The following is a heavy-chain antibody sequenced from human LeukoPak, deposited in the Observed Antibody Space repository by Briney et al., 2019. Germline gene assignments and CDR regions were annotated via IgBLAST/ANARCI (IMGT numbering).Heavy chain of an antibody. V-gene: IGHV4-38-2*01. J-gene: IGHJ5*02. CDR3: ARVLGIVVVPAAMSYNWFDP. CDR1: GSSISSGYY. D-gene: IGHD2-2*01. CDR2: INHSGST. Sequence: PSETLSLTCAVSGSSISSGYYWGWIRQPPGKGLEWIGEINHSGSTNYNPSLKSRVTISVDTSKNQFSLKLSSVTAADTAVYYCARVLGIVVVPAAMSYNWFDPWGQGTLVTVSS.